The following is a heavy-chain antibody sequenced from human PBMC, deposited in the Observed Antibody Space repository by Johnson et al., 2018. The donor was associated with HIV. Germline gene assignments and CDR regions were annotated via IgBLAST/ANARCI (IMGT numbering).Heavy chain of an antibody. Sequence: VQLVESGGRLVQPGGSLRLSCTTSGFTFINYWMSWVRQAPGKGLEWVANIKQDGSEKFYVDSVKGRFTVSRDNAKNSLYLQMNSLRLEDTAVYFCARDVETGGDTGALDIWGQGTMVTVSS. D-gene: IGHD1-26*01. J-gene: IGHJ3*02. CDR3: ARDVETGGDTGALDI. CDR1: GFTFINYW. V-gene: IGHV3-7*01. CDR2: IKQDGSEK.